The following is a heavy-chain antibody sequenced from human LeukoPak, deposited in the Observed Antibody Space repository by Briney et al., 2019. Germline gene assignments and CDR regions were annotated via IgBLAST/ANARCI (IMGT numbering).Heavy chain of an antibody. CDR2: IYYSGST. CDR3: ARAYDILTGPVDV. CDR1: GGSISSYY. V-gene: IGHV4-59*01. Sequence: PSETLSLTCTVSGGSISSYYWSWIRQPPGKGLEWIGYIYYSGSTNYNPSLKSRVTISVDTSKNQFSLKLSSVTAADTAVYYCARAYDILTGPVDVWGQGTTVTVSS. D-gene: IGHD3-9*01. J-gene: IGHJ6*02.